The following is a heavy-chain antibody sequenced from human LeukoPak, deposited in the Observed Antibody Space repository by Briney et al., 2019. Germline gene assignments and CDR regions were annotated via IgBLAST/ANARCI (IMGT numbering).Heavy chain of an antibody. J-gene: IGHJ5*02. CDR3: AKGRPVWFGVLLSYNWFDP. D-gene: IGHD3-10*01. Sequence: GSLRLSCAASGFTFSSYAMSWVRQAPGKGLEWVSAISGSGGSTYYADSVKGRFTISRDNSKNTLYLQMNSLRAEDTAVYYCAKGRPVWFGVLLSYNWFDPWGQGTLVTVSS. V-gene: IGHV3-23*01. CDR1: GFTFSSYA. CDR2: ISGSGGST.